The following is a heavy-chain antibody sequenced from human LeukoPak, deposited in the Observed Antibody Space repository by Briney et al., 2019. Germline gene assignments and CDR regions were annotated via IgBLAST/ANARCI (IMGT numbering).Heavy chain of an antibody. J-gene: IGHJ3*02. D-gene: IGHD1-1*01. V-gene: IGHV3-30*04. CDR2: ISYDGSNK. CDR1: GFTFSSYA. CDR3: ARESTRWTSTTRTTDAFDI. Sequence: GRSLRLRCAASGFTFSSYAMHWVRQAPGKGLEWVAVISYDGSNKYYADSVKGRFTISRDNSKNTLYLQMNSLRAEDTAVYYCARESTRWTSTTRTTDAFDIWGQGTMVTVSS.